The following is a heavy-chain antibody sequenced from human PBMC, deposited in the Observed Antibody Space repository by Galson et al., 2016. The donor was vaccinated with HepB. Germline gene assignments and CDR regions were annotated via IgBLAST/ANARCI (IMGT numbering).Heavy chain of an antibody. CDR3: ARGLRLSNMVGGVTNYFDP. V-gene: IGHV4-31*11. D-gene: IGHD3-10*01. Sequence: TLSLTCDVSGTSVSSGGSYWTWIRQPPGKGLEWIGNIHYIGTTKYNASLKSRLTISIDTSKNEVSLELTSVTAADTAVYYCARGLRLSNMVGGVTNYFDPWGQGTLV. CDR2: IHYIGTT. CDR1: GTSVSSGGSY. J-gene: IGHJ5*02.